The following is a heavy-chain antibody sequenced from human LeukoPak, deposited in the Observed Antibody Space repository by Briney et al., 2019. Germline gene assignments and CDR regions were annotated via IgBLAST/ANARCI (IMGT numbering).Heavy chain of an antibody. J-gene: IGHJ4*02. V-gene: IGHV4-4*02. Sequence: SGTLSLTCGVSGGSISGTNWWSWVRQPPGQGLEWIGEISLAGQANYNPSLNGRVTMSLDKSSNQLSLHLTSVTAADTATYFCSRESGPFCPFGYWGQGTLVIVSS. CDR1: GGSISGTNW. CDR2: ISLAGQA. D-gene: IGHD1-26*01. CDR3: SRESGPFCPFGY.